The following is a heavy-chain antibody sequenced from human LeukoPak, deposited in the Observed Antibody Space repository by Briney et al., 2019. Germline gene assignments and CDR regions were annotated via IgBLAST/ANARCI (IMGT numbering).Heavy chain of an antibody. V-gene: IGHV1-69*13. D-gene: IGHD3-9*01. CDR3: TRDPSVDYDLLSHWFDP. Sequence: SVKVSCKASGGTFNSSGISWVRQAPRQGPEWMGGIISFFGAAHYIQKFQGRLTITADESTSTAYMELSSLTSEDTAVYYCTRDPSVDYDLLSHWFDPWGQGTLVTVSS. CDR1: GGTFNSSG. CDR2: IISFFGAA. J-gene: IGHJ5*02.